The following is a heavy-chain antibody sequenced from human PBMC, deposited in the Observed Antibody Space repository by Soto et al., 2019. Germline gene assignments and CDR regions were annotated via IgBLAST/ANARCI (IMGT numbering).Heavy chain of an antibody. CDR1: GDTFTSYA. J-gene: IGHJ4*02. CDR3: ARDQVIAAAGTGGY. V-gene: IGHV1-3*01. D-gene: IGHD6-13*01. CDR2: INAGNGNT. Sequence: GASVKVSCKASGDTFTSYAMHCVRQAPGQRLEWMGWINAGNGNTKYSQKSQGRVTITRDTSASTAYMELSSLRSEDTAVYYCARDQVIAAAGTGGYWGQGTLVTVSS.